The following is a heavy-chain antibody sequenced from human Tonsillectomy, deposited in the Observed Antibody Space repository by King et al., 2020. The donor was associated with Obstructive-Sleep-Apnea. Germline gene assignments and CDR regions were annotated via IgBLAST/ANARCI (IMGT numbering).Heavy chain of an antibody. V-gene: IGHV3-11*06. J-gene: IGHJ4*02. D-gene: IGHD4-23*01. Sequence: VQLVESGGGLVQPGGSLRLSCAASGFTFSDYYMSWIRQAPGKGLEWVSYISSSSSYTNYADSVKGRFTISRDNAKNSLYLQMNSLRAEDTAVYYCARDQRWAGPIDYWGQGTLVTVSS. CDR2: ISSSSSYT. CDR3: ARDQRWAGPIDY. CDR1: GFTFSDYY.